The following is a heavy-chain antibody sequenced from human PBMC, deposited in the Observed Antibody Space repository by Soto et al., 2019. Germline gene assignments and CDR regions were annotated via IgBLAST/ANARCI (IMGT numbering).Heavy chain of an antibody. V-gene: IGHV2-5*01. CDR1: GFSLSNTGVA. CDR3: AHKRCGTTSCYRGWFAP. CDR2: IYWNDDK. J-gene: IGHJ5*02. D-gene: IGHD2-2*01. Sequence: SRPTLVIPKRTLTVTLGFPGFSLSNTGVAVGWIRQPPGKALEWLALIYWNDDKPYSPSLKSRLTLTKDTSNNQVVLTMTNMDPVDTATYYCAHKRCGTTSCYRGWFAPWGQGPLVTVS.